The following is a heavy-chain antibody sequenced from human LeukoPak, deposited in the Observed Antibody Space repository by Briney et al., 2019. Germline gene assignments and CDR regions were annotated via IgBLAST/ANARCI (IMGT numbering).Heavy chain of an antibody. CDR1: GGSISSGGYY. J-gene: IGHJ3*02. V-gene: IGHV4-31*03. CDR2: IYYSGST. CDR3: ASPGIAAAGTKAFDI. D-gene: IGHD6-13*01. Sequence: SQTLSLTCTVSGGSISSGGYYWSWIRQHPGKGLEWIGYIYYSGSTYYNPSLKSRVTISVDTSKNQFSLRLSSVTAADTAVYYCASPGIAAAGTKAFDIWGQGTMVTVSS.